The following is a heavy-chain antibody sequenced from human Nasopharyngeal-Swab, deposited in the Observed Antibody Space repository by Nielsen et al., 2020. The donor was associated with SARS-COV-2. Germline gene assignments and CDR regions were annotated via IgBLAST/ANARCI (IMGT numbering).Heavy chain of an antibody. D-gene: IGHD2-21*01. J-gene: IGHJ6*02. Sequence: GGSLRLSCTASGFTFSSYWMHWVRQAPGKGLVWVSRIHIDGSSTSYGDSVKGRFTISRDNAKNSLYLQMNSLRAEDTAVYYCARETRGVNYYYSGLEVWCQGTTVTVSS. CDR2: IHIDGSST. CDR1: GFTFSSYW. CDR3: ARETRGVNYYYSGLEV. V-gene: IGHV3-74*01.